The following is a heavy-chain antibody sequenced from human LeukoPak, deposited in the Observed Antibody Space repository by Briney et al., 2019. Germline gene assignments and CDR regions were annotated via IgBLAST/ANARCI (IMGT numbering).Heavy chain of an antibody. CDR1: GGSISSYY. CDR2: IFYSGVT. V-gene: IGHV4-59*08. D-gene: IGHD3-10*01. Sequence: SETQSLTCTVSGGSISSYYWSWIRQPPGKGLEWIGYIFYSGVTNYNPSLSLKSRVTISVDTSKNQFSLKLSSVTAADTAVYYCATGSGSYYKPFDYWGQGTLVTVSS. J-gene: IGHJ4*02. CDR3: ATGSGSYYKPFDY.